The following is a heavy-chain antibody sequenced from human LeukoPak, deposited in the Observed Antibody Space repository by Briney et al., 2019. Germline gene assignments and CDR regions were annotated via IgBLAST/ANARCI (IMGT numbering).Heavy chain of an antibody. Sequence: GASVKVSCKASGYTFTSYYMHWVRQAPGQGLEWMGIINPSGGSTSYAQKFQGRVTMTRDTSTSTVYMELSSLRSEDTAVYYCARGLPAGRAYCGGDCYLPFDPWGQGTLVTVSS. CDR1: GYTFTSYY. J-gene: IGHJ5*02. V-gene: IGHV1-46*01. CDR2: INPSGGST. D-gene: IGHD2-21*02. CDR3: ARGLPAGRAYCGGDCYLPFDP.